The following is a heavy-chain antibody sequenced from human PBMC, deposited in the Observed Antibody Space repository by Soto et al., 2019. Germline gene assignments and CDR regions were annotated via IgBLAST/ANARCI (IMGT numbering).Heavy chain of an antibody. CDR2: INHSGST. CDR3: ARGLAAAGTTGPYYMDV. Sequence: PSETLSLTCAVYGGSFYGYYWSWIRQPPGKGLEWIGEINHSGSTNYNPSLKSRVTISVDTSKNQFSLKLSSVTAADTAVYYCARGLAAAGTTGPYYMDVWGKGTTVTVSS. V-gene: IGHV4-34*01. CDR1: GGSFYGYY. D-gene: IGHD6-13*01. J-gene: IGHJ6*03.